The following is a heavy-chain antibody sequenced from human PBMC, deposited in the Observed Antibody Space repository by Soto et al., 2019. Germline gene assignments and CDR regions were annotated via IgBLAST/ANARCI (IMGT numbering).Heavy chain of an antibody. Sequence: PGGSLRLSCAASGFPFSIYAMSLVRQSPGKGLEWVSGISGSGGSTYYADSVKGRFTISRDNSKNTLCLQMKSLRAEDTAVYYCAKDFFMIHSVYFHYWCQGIRVTVSS. J-gene: IGHJ4*02. CDR3: AKDFFMIHSVYFHY. D-gene: IGHD3-16*01. CDR2: ISGSGGST. V-gene: IGHV3-23*01. CDR1: GFPFSIYA.